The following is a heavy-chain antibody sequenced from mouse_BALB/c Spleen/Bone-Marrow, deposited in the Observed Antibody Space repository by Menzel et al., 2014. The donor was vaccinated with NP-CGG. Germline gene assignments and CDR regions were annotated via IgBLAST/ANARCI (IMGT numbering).Heavy chain of an antibody. Sequence: EVMLVESWGGLVQPGGSLKLSCAASGFTFSSYTMSWVRQTPEKRLEWVAYISNGGGSTYYPDTVKGRFTISRDNAKNTLYLQMSSLKSEDTAMYYCARHRRYDVWFAYWGQGTLVTVSA. CDR3: ARHRRYDVWFAY. CDR1: GFTFSSYT. CDR2: ISNGGGST. D-gene: IGHD2-14*01. V-gene: IGHV5-12-2*01. J-gene: IGHJ3*01.